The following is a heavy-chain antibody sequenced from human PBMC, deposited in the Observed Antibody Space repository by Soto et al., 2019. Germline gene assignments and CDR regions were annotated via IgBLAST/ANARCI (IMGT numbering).Heavy chain of an antibody. CDR1: GFTFSSYA. CDR3: ARGIILEWLFSPDYYYGMDV. J-gene: IGHJ6*02. CDR2: ISYDGSNK. Sequence: GSLRLSCAASGFTFSSYAMHWVRQAPGKGLEWVAVISYDGSNKYYADSVKGRFTISRDNSKNTLYLQMNSLRAEDTAVYYCARGIILEWLFSPDYYYGMDVWGQGTTVTVSS. D-gene: IGHD3-3*01. V-gene: IGHV3-30-3*01.